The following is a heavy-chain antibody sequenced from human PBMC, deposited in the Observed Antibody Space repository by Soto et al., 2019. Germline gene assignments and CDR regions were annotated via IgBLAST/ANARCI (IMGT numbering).Heavy chain of an antibody. CDR2: ISSSSSYI. J-gene: IGHJ6*02. V-gene: IGHV3-21*01. CDR3: ARDRCRGVRCLTYPNYYYYYGMDV. Sequence: PGGSLRLSCAASGFTFSSYSMNWVRQAPGKGLEWVSSISSSSSYIYYADSVKGRFTISRDNAKNSLYLQMNSLRAEDTDVYYCARDRCRGVRCLTYPNYYYYYGMDVWGQGTTVAVSS. CDR1: GFTFSSYS. D-gene: IGHD2-2*01.